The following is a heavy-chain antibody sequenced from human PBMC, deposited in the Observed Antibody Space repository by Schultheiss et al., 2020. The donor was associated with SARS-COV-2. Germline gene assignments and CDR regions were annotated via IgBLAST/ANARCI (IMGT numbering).Heavy chain of an antibody. CDR1: GGSISSYY. V-gene: IGHV4-59*12. Sequence: SETLSLTCTVSGGSISSYYWSWIRQPPGKGLQWIGYMHYTGTTYYNPSLKGRVTISVDTSKNQFSLKLSSVTAADTAVYYCARATGQQPFDYWGQGTLVTVSS. D-gene: IGHD1/OR15-1a*01. CDR3: ARATGQQPFDY. CDR2: MHYTGTT. J-gene: IGHJ4*02.